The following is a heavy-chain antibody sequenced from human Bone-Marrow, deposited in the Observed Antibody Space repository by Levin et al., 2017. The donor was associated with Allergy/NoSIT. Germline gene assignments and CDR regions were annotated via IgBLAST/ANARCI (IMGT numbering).Heavy chain of an antibody. CDR2: INPIRGDT. J-gene: IGHJ6*03. Sequence: GESLKISCKASGYSFTGYYIHWVRQAPGRGLEWMGRINPIRGDTEYAQKFQGRVTMTRDASISTAYMELSRLTSADTAVYFCARSGGTSTWYNYLYYMDVWGKGTTVTVSS. CDR3: ARSGGTSTWYNYLYYMDV. D-gene: IGHD6-13*01. V-gene: IGHV1-2*06. CDR1: GYSFTGYY.